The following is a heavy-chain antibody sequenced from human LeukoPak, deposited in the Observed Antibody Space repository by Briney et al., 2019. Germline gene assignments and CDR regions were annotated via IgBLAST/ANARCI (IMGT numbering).Heavy chain of an antibody. CDR1: GYTFTSXA. D-gene: IGHD6-19*01. CDR2: INAGNGNT. CDR3: ARDGRRIAVADY. Sequence: XGYTFTSXAMHWXRQAPGQRREWMGWINAGNGNTKYSQQFQGRVTITTDTSASTAYMELSSLRSEDTAVYYCARDGRRIAVADYWGQGTLVTVSS. J-gene: IGHJ4*02. V-gene: IGHV1-3*01.